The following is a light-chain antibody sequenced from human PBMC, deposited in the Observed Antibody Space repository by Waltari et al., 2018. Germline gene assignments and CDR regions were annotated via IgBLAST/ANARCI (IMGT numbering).Light chain of an antibody. V-gene: IGKV3-11*01. CDR2: DAS. CDR1: QRIAIY. J-gene: IGKJ4*01. CDR3: QQRSRWPLT. Sequence: EIVLTQSPATLSLSQGESAPLTCRASQRIAIYLAWYHQRPGQAPRLLSSDASNRATGIPARFRGSGSGTDFTLTISSLEPEDFAVYSCQQRSRWPLTFGGGTKVEL.